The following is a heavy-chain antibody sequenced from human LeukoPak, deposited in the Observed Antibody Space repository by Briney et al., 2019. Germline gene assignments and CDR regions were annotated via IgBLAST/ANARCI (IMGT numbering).Heavy chain of an antibody. Sequence: SETLSLTCAVYGGSFSGYYWSWIRQPPGKGLEWIGEINHSGSTNYNPSLKSRVTISVDTSKNQFSLQLNSVTPEDTAVYYCARSGLGGLFDYWGQGTLVTVSS. CDR2: INHSGST. D-gene: IGHD3-10*01. J-gene: IGHJ4*02. CDR3: ARSGLGGLFDY. V-gene: IGHV4-34*01. CDR1: GGSFSGYY.